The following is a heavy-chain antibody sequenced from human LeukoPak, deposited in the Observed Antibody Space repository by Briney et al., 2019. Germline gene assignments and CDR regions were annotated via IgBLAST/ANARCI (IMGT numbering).Heavy chain of an antibody. V-gene: IGHV3-23*01. CDR1: GFTFTSYA. CDR2: ISGSDDST. Sequence: PGGSLRLSCAASGFTFTSYAMTWVRQAPGKGLEWVSGISGSDDSTYYIDSVKGRFTISRDNSKNTLYLQMNSLRAEDTALYYCAKDSRSGYYSVDYWGQGTLVTVSS. CDR3: AKDSRSGYYSVDY. J-gene: IGHJ4*02. D-gene: IGHD3-3*01.